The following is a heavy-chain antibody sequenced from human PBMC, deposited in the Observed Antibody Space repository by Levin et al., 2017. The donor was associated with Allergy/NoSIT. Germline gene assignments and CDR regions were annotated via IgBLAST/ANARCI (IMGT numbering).Heavy chain of an antibody. D-gene: IGHD2-15*01. J-gene: IGHJ6*02. CDR2: ISNSGSTT. CDR1: GFTFSSYS. Sequence: HAGGSLRLSCAASGFTFSSYSMNWVRQAPGEGLEWVSYISNSGSTTYYADSVKGRFTISRDNAKNSLYLQMNSLRAEDTAVYYCASPIGYCSGGSCYSIYYYYGMDVWGQGTTVTVSS. V-gene: IGHV3-48*04. CDR3: ASPIGYCSGGSCYSIYYYYGMDV.